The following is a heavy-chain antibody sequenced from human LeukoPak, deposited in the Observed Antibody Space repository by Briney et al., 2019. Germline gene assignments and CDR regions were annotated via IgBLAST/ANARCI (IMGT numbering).Heavy chain of an antibody. V-gene: IGHV4-59*01. Sequence: KPSETLSLTCTVSDDSITMYYWTWIRQPPGKGLEWIGYIYYSGSTNYNPSLKSRVTISVDTSKNQFSLKLSSVTAADTAVYYCASSGYSYGRFDYWGQGTLVTVSS. CDR3: ASSGYSYGRFDY. J-gene: IGHJ4*02. D-gene: IGHD5-18*01. CDR2: IYYSGST. CDR1: DDSITMYY.